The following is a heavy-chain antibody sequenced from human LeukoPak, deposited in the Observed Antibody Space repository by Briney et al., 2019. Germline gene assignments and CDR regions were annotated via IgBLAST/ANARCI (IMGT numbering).Heavy chain of an antibody. J-gene: IGHJ4*02. CDR1: GFTFSSYE. CDR2: ISSSGTTI. Sequence: GGSLRLSCAASGFTFSSYEMNWVRQAPGKGLEWVSYISSSGTTIYYADSVKGRFTISRDNAKNSLYLQMNSLRADDTALYYCARANYGPDYWGQGTLVTVSS. D-gene: IGHD4-17*01. CDR3: ARANYGPDY. V-gene: IGHV3-48*03.